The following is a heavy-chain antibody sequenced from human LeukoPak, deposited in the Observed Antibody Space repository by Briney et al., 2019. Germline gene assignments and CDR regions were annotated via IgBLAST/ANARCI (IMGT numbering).Heavy chain of an antibody. CDR2: IYYSGST. Sequence: PSETLSLTCTVSGGSISSYYWSWIRPPPGKGLEWIGYIYYSGSTNYNPSLTSRVTISVDTSKNQFSLKLSSVTAADTAVYYCARQGDFWSEGWFDPWGQGTLVTVSS. V-gene: IGHV4-59*08. J-gene: IGHJ5*02. D-gene: IGHD3-3*01. CDR3: ARQGDFWSEGWFDP. CDR1: GGSISSYY.